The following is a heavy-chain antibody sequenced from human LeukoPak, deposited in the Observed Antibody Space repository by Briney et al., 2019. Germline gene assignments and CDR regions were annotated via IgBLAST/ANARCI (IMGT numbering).Heavy chain of an antibody. Sequence: SETLSLTCTVSGGSISSSSYYWNWIRQPPGKGLEWIGYIYYSGSTNYNPSLKSRVTISVDTSKNQFSLKLSSVTAADTAVYYCGRPLSYYSDSSGDNAFDIWGQGTMVTVSS. V-gene: IGHV4-61*05. CDR3: GRPLSYYSDSSGDNAFDI. D-gene: IGHD3-22*01. CDR2: IYYSGST. CDR1: GGSISSSSYY. J-gene: IGHJ3*02.